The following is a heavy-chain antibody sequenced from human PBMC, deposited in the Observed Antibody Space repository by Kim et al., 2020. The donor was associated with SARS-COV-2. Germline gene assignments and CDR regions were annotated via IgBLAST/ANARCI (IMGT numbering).Heavy chain of an antibody. J-gene: IGHJ6*02. D-gene: IGHD3-10*01. V-gene: IGHV3-30*18. CDR1: GFTFSSYG. CDR2: ISYDGSNK. CDR3: AKANRGNYYYGMDV. Sequence: GGSLRLSCAASGFTFSSYGIHWVRQAPGKGLEWVAVISYDGSNKYYADSVKGRFTISRDNSKNTLYLQMNSLRAEDTAVYYCAKANRGNYYYGMDVWGQGTTVTVSS.